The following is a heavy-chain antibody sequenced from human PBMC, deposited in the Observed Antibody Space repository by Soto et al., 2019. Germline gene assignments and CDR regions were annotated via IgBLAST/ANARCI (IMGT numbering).Heavy chain of an antibody. J-gene: IGHJ3*02. Sequence: QVPLVQYGAEVKKHGASVKVSCKASGYTFTSYDINWVRQATGQGLEWMGWMNPNSGNTGYAQKIQGKVTMTTNTSISTAYMELSSLRAEDTAVYYCARGIHCSGGSCYSDAFDIWGQGTMVTVSS. D-gene: IGHD2-15*01. V-gene: IGHV1-8*01. CDR2: MNPNSGNT. CDR1: GYTFTSYD. CDR3: ARGIHCSGGSCYSDAFDI.